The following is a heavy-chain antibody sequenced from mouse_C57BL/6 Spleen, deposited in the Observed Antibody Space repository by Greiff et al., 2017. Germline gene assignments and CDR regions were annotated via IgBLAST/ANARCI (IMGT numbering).Heavy chain of an antibody. CDR3: ARERAVYGNYFDY. V-gene: IGHV1-61*01. CDR2: IYPSDSEA. CDR1: GYTFTSYW. D-gene: IGHD2-1*01. Sequence: QVQLQQPGAELVRPGSSVKLSCKASGYTFTSYWMAWVKQRPGQGLEWIGNIYPSDSEAHYNQKFKDKATLTVDKSSSTAYMQLSSLTSEDSAVDYCARERAVYGNYFDYWGQGTTLTVSS. J-gene: IGHJ2*01.